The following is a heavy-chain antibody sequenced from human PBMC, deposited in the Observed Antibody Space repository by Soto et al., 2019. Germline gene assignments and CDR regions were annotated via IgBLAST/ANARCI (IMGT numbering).Heavy chain of an antibody. Sequence: SETLSLTCAVSGGSISSSNWWSWFRQPPGKGLEWIGEIYHSGSTNYNPSLKSRVTISVDTSKNQFSLKLSSVTAADTAVYYWAGIPYIITCTGGNYFDTWALEAVVTISS. V-gene: IGHV4-4*02. D-gene: IGHD3-10*02. CDR3: AGIPYIITCTGGNYFDT. CDR1: GGSISSSNW. CDR2: IYHSGST. J-gene: IGHJ4*02.